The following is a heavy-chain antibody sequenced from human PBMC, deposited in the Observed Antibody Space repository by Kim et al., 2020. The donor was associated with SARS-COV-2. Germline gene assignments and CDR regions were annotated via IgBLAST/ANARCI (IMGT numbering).Heavy chain of an antibody. CDR2: IGQDGTRK. D-gene: IGHD3-10*02. J-gene: IGHJ4*02. CDR3: ARKSLDVRGACEDY. CDR1: GFTFSTYC. V-gene: IGHV3-7*01. Sequence: GGSLRLSCAASGFTFSTYCMTWVRQVPGKGLEWVADIGQDGTRKNYGDSVKGRFTISRDNAKNALYLQMNNLGAEDTAVFYCARKSLDVRGACEDYWGQGTVVTLS.